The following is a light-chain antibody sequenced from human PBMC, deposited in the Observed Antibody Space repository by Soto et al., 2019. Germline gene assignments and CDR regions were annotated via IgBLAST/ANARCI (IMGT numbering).Light chain of an antibody. CDR2: GPS. Sequence: EIVMTQSPATLSVSPGGRATLSCRASQSVANNLAWYQQKPGQAPRLLIYGPSTRATGIPARFSGSGSGTEFTLTISSLQSEDFAVYYCQQYNNWPPWTFGQGTKVEIK. V-gene: IGKV3-15*01. CDR3: QQYNNWPPWT. J-gene: IGKJ1*01. CDR1: QSVANN.